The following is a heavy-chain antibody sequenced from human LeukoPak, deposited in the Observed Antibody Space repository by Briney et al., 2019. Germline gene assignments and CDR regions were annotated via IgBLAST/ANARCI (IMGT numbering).Heavy chain of an antibody. Sequence: ASVKVSCKASGYTFASYGISWARQAPGQGLEWMGWISADNGNINYAQKFQDRVTMTIDTSTSTAHMELRSLRSDDTAVYYCARDRFSGSYYKPWFDPWGQGILVTVSS. CDR2: ISADNGNI. CDR3: ARDRFSGSYYKPWFDP. V-gene: IGHV1-18*01. D-gene: IGHD3-10*01. J-gene: IGHJ5*02. CDR1: GYTFASYG.